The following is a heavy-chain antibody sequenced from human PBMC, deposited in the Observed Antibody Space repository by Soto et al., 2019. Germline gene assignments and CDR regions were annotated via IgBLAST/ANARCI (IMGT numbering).Heavy chain of an antibody. V-gene: IGHV3-30*18. CDR3: AKDRDYGGASYYFDY. D-gene: IGHD4-17*01. CDR2: IASDGRNK. J-gene: IGHJ4*02. Sequence: VGSLRLSCAASGFTFSSYGMHWVRQAPGKGLEWVAVIASDGRNKYSAESVKGRFTISRDNSKNTLYLQMNSLRAEDTAVYYCAKDRDYGGASYYFDYWGQGTLVTVSS. CDR1: GFTFSSYG.